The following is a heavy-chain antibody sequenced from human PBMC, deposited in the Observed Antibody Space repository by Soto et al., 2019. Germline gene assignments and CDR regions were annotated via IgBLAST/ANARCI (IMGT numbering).Heavy chain of an antibody. Sequence: QVQLQESGPGLVKPSQTLSLTCTVSGGSISSGDYFWSWIRQPPGKGLEWIGYIYYSGTTYYNPSLKSRITISVDTSRNQFSLSLTSVTAADTAVYYCARGPHFNILTEFVDSWGQGTLVTVSS. V-gene: IGHV4-30-4*01. J-gene: IGHJ4*02. CDR1: GGSISSGDYF. CDR3: ARGPHFNILTEFVDS. CDR2: IYYSGTT. D-gene: IGHD3-9*01.